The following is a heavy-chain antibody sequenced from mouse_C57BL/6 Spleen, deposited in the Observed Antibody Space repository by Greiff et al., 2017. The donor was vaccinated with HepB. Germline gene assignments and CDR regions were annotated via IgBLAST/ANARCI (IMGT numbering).Heavy chain of an antibody. CDR1: GYAFSSSW. Sequence: QVQLKQSGPELVKPGASVKISCKASGYAFSSSWMNWVKQRPGKGLEWIGRIYPGDGDTNYNGKFKGKATLTADKSSSTAYMQLSSLTSEDSAVYFCAPYYYGSSWGFAYWGQGTLVTVSA. CDR2: IYPGDGDT. D-gene: IGHD1-1*01. J-gene: IGHJ3*01. V-gene: IGHV1-82*01. CDR3: APYYYGSSWGFAY.